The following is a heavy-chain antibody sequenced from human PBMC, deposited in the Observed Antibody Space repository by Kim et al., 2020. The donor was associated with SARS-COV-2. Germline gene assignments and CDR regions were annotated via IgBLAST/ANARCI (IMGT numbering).Heavy chain of an antibody. Sequence: GGSLRLSCAASGFTFSSYEMNWVRQAPGKGLEWVSYISSSGSTIYYADSVKGRFTISRDNAKNSLYLQMNSLRAEDTAVYYCATPYSYGRLYYYYGMDVWGQGTTVTVSS. CDR3: ATPYSYGRLYYYYGMDV. CDR2: ISSSGSTI. V-gene: IGHV3-48*03. CDR1: GFTFSSYE. J-gene: IGHJ6*02. D-gene: IGHD5-18*01.